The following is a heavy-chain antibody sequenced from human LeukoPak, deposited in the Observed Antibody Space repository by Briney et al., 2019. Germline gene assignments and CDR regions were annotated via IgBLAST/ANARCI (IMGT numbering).Heavy chain of an antibody. CDR1: GFTFSSYG. CDR3: ARNAYYDFWSGYYGTKSGDYYYYMDV. V-gene: IGHV3-33*01. CDR2: IWYDGSNK. Sequence: GGSLRLSCAASGFTFSSYGMHWVRQAPGKGLGWVAVIWYDGSNKYYADSVKGRFTISRDNSKNTLYLQMNSLRAEDTAVYYCARNAYYDFWSGYYGTKSGDYYYYMDVWGKGTTVTVSS. J-gene: IGHJ6*03. D-gene: IGHD3-3*01.